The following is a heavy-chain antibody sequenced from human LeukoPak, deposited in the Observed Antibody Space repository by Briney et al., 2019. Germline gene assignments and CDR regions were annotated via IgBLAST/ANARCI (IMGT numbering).Heavy chain of an antibody. CDR3: ATEWLAQRDAFDI. Sequence: RASVKVSCKASGYTFTSYYMHWVRQAPGQGLEWMGIINPSGGSTSYAQKFQGRVTMTRDMSTSTVYMELSSLRSEDTAVYYCATEWLAQRDAFDIWGQGTMVTVSS. D-gene: IGHD6-19*01. CDR1: GYTFTSYY. J-gene: IGHJ3*02. CDR2: INPSGGST. V-gene: IGHV1-46*01.